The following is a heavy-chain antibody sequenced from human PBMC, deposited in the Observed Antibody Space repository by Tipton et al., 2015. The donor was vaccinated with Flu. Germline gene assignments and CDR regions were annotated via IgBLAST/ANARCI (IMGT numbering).Heavy chain of an antibody. Sequence: TLSLTCTVSGASISNYYWSWIRQPAGKGLEWIGRVSTAGNTNSCPSLKSRVTMSVDMSKDQFFLKLSSVTAADTAVYYCAREVYFGGTVAGRALDFWGQGTLVIVSS. CDR1: GASISNYY. CDR2: VSTAGNT. D-gene: IGHD6-19*01. J-gene: IGHJ4*02. CDR3: AREVYFGGTVAGRALDF. V-gene: IGHV4-4*07.